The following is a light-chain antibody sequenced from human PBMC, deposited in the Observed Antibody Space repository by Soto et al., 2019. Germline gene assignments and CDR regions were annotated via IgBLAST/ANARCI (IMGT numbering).Light chain of an antibody. CDR1: SSDVGGYEY. CDR2: DVT. CDR3: CSYGGSYTL. Sequence: QSALTQPRSVSGSPGQSVTISCTGTSSDVGGYEYVSWYQQHPGKAPKLIIFDVTKRPSGVPDRFSGSKSGNTASLTISGLQAEDEGDFYCCSYGGSYTLFGGGTKVTVL. J-gene: IGLJ2*01. V-gene: IGLV2-11*01.